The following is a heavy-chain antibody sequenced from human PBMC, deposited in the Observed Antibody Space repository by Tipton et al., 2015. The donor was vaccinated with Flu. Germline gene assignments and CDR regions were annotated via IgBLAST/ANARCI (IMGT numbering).Heavy chain of an antibody. V-gene: IGHV4-59*11. CDR2: IYYSGSI. J-gene: IGHJ3*02. D-gene: IGHD3-16*01. CDR3: AREWGDAFDI. Sequence: LRLTCTVSGGSISSHYWSWIRQPPGKGLEWIGYIYYSGSISYNPSLKSRVTISVDTSKNQFSLKLSSVTAADTAVYYCAREWGDAFDIWGQGTMITVSS. CDR1: GGSISSHY.